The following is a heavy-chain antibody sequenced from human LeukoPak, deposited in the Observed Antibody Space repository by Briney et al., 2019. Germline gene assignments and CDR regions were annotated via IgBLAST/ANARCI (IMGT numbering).Heavy chain of an antibody. CDR1: GYTFTSYY. CDR2: INPSGGST. J-gene: IGHJ6*03. V-gene: IGHV1-46*01. D-gene: IGHD6-19*01. CDR3: ARENSIAVAGTGLYYYYYYMDV. Sequence: RASVKVSCKASGYTFTSYYMHWVRQAPGQGLEWMGIINPSGGSTSYAQKFQGRVTMTRDTPTSTVYMELSSLRSEDTAVYYCARENSIAVAGTGLYYYYYYMDVWGKGTTVTVSS.